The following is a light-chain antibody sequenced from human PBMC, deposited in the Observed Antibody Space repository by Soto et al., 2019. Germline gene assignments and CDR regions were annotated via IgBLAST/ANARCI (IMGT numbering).Light chain of an antibody. Sequence: ELVLTPYTATLSVSPGERATLSCRASQSVSSHLSWYQQKPGQAPRLLIYGASSRATGIPDRFSGSGSGTDFTLTISRLDPEDFAVYYCQQYGSSPLTFGQGTKVDI. J-gene: IGKJ1*01. CDR1: QSVSSH. CDR3: QQYGSSPLT. V-gene: IGKV3-20*01. CDR2: GAS.